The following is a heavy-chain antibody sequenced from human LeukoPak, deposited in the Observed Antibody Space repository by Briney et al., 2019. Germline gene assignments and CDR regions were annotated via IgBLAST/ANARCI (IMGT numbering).Heavy chain of an antibody. CDR2: VYYSDST. J-gene: IGHJ4*02. Sequence: SETLSLTCTVSGGSISNYFWSWIRQPPGKGLECIGYVYYSDSTNYNPSLKSRVTISVDTSKNQFSLKLSSVTAADTAVYYCAREHIIDSSLDYWGQGTLVTVSS. CDR3: AREHIIDSSLDY. V-gene: IGHV4-59*12. D-gene: IGHD3-22*01. CDR1: GGSISNYF.